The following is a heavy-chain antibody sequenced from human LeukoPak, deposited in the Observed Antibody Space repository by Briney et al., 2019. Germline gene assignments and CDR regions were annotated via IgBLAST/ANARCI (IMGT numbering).Heavy chain of an antibody. CDR3: ARARVAAGAWWFDP. CDR1: GGSISSYY. D-gene: IGHD6-13*01. Sequence: SETLSLTCTVSGGSISSYYWSWSRQPPGKGLECIGYIYFSGSANYNPSLKGRVTMAVDTSKTHFSLNLTSVTAADTAVYYCARARVAAGAWWFDPWGPGTLVTVSS. CDR2: IYFSGSA. V-gene: IGHV4-59*01. J-gene: IGHJ5*02.